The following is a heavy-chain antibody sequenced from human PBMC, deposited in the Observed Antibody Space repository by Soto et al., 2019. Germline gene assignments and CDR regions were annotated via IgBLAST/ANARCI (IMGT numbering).Heavy chain of an antibody. CDR2: ISLYNGNT. CDR3: AIYHLELFRFDY. Sequence: QIQLVQSGPEVKKPGASMKVSCKAYDFSFTSHGISWVRQAPGQGLEWMGWISLYNGNTNYAQQFQGRVTMTTDTATSTAYMELRSLRSDDTAMYFCAIYHLELFRFDYWGQGTLVTVSS. CDR1: DFSFTSHG. D-gene: IGHD2-2*01. J-gene: IGHJ4*02. V-gene: IGHV1-18*04.